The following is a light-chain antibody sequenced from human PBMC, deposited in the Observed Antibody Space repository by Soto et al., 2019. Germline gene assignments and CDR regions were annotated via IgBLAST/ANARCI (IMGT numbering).Light chain of an antibody. Sequence: EIVMTQSPATPSVSPGERATLSCRASQSVSSNLAWYQQQPGQAPRLLIYGASTRATGFPARFSGSGSGTEFTLTISSLQSEDFAVYFCQQYNDWWTFGQGTKVDIK. V-gene: IGKV3-15*01. CDR1: QSVSSN. CDR2: GAS. J-gene: IGKJ1*01. CDR3: QQYNDWWT.